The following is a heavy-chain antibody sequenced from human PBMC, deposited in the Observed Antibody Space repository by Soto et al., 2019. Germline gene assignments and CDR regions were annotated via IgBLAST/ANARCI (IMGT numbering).Heavy chain of an antibody. CDR2: IYYSGST. CDR1: GGSISSGGYY. CDR3: ARRGGQLKISAFDI. Sequence: SETLSLTCTVSGGSISSGGYYWSWIRQHPGKGPEWIGYIYYSGSTYYNPSLKSRVTISVDTSKNQFSLKLSSVTAADTAVYYCARRGGQLKISAFDIWGQGTMVTVSS. D-gene: IGHD1-1*01. J-gene: IGHJ3*02. V-gene: IGHV4-31*03.